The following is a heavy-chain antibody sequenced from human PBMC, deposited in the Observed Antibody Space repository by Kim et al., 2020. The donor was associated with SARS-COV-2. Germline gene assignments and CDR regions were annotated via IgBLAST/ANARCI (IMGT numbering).Heavy chain of an antibody. CDR3: AREGGSAGSIYYFYYYGMKT. Sequence: SVKVSCTVSGDTSKNHAISWVQQAPGRGLEWMGGIIPMFETTKYAQNFLGRVTITADESSNTVYMELSNLRSQDTAVYYCAREGGSAGSIYYFYYYGMKTWGQGTTVTVSS. J-gene: IGHJ6*02. CDR2: IIPMFETT. D-gene: IGHD3-10*01. CDR1: GDTSKNHA. V-gene: IGHV1-69*13.